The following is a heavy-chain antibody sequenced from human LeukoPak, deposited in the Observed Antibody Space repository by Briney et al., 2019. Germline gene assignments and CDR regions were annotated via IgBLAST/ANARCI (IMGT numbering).Heavy chain of an antibody. CDR3: ARGQEYFDS. J-gene: IGHJ4*02. CDR1: GGTFSSYT. CDR2: IIPILGIA. V-gene: IGHV1-69*02. Sequence: SVEVSCKASGGTFSSYTISWVRQAPGQGLEWMGRIIPILGIANYPQKFQGRVTITADKSTSTAYMELSSLKSEDTALYYCARGQEYFDSWGQGTLVTVSS.